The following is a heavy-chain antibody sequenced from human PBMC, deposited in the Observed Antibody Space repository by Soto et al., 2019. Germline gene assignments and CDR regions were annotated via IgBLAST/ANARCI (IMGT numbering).Heavy chain of an antibody. J-gene: IGHJ3*02. CDR2: IIPILGTA. CDR3: ARDHNYYGSGSYYPDAFDI. V-gene: IGHV1-69*01. CDR1: GGTFSSYA. D-gene: IGHD3-10*01. Sequence: QVQLVQSGAEVKKPGSSVKVSCKASGGTFSSYAISWVRQAPGQGLEWMGGIIPILGTANYAQKFQGRVTITADESTSTAYMELSSLRSEDTAVYYCARDHNYYGSGSYYPDAFDIWGQGTMVTVSS.